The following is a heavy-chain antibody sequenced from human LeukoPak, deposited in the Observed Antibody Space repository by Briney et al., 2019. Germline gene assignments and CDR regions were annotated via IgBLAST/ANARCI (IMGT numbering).Heavy chain of an antibody. Sequence: SDTLSLTCAVHGGSFCGYYWNWVRQPPGKGLECIGEIHHNGTTNYHPSHFSRLTISVDTPKNQFSLKMDSVTAADTALYYCATTEGYWGQGNLVSVPS. CDR2: IHHNGTT. D-gene: IGHD1-26*01. J-gene: IGHJ4*02. CDR3: ATTEGY. CDR1: GGSFCGYY. V-gene: IGHV4-34*01.